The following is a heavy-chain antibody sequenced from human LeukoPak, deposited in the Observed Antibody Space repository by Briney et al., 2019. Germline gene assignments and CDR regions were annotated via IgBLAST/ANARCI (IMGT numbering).Heavy chain of an antibody. Sequence: PGGSLRLSCAASGFTFSSYAMHWVRQAPGKGLEWVAVISYDGSNKYYADSVKGRFTISRDNAKNSLYLQMNSLRAEDTAVYYCASEGDTAMVIDYWGQGTLVTASS. CDR1: GFTFSSYA. J-gene: IGHJ4*02. CDR3: ASEGDTAMVIDY. CDR2: ISYDGSNK. D-gene: IGHD5-18*01. V-gene: IGHV3-30*04.